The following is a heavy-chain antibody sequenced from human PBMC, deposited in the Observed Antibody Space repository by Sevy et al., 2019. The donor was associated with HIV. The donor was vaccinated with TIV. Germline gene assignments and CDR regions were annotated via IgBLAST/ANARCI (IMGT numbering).Heavy chain of an antibody. CDR3: ARDPRIYGDYLLAYFDY. J-gene: IGHJ4*02. CDR2: IGKDGNKK. CDR1: GLTPSTYG. D-gene: IGHD4-17*01. V-gene: IGHV3-33*01. Sequence: GGSLRLSCAASGLTPSTYGIHWVRQAPGKGLEWVAVIGKDGNKKFYLDSVKGLFTISGDDSKNTVFLQMNSLRAENTAVYYGARDPRIYGDYLLAYFDYWGQGTLVTVSS.